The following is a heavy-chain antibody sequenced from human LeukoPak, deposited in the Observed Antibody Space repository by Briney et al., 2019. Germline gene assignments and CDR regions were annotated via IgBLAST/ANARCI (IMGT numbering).Heavy chain of an antibody. CDR3: ARWQN. CDR2: INEEGSEE. D-gene: IGHD5-12*01. CDR1: GFSFINYG. V-gene: IGHV3-7*01. Sequence: GGSLRLSCAASGFSFINYGMSWLRQAPGKGPKWVAKINEEGSEEYYVGAVKGRFTISRDNAKNSLDLQMNNLRVEHTAVYYCARWQNWGQGTLVTVSS. J-gene: IGHJ4*02.